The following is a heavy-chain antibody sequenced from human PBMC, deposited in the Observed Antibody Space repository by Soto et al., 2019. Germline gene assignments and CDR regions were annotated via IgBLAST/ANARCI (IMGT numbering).Heavy chain of an antibody. V-gene: IGHV1-18*01. D-gene: IGHD2-8*01. CDR2: ISGYNGDT. J-gene: IGHJ6*02. Sequence: ASVKVSCKAFGYTFTSYAIHWVRQAPGQRLEWMGWISGYNGDTNYAQKFQDRVSMTIDTSTGTAYMELRSLTSDDTAIYYCAKNGQPPYYYYGLDVWGQGTKVTVSS. CDR3: AKNGQPPYYYYGLDV. CDR1: GYTFTSYA.